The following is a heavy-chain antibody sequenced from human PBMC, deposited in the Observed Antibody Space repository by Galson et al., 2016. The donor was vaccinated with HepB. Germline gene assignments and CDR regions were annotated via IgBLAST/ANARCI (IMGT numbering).Heavy chain of an antibody. CDR2: ISSSSTYT. V-gene: IGHV3-11*06. CDR1: RFTFSDYY. D-gene: IGHD1-7*01. Sequence: SLRLSCAASRFTFSDYYMNWIRQAPGKGLEWVSYISSSSTYTNYADSVKGRFTISRDNAKNSLFLQMNSLGAEDTAVYYCARTGELGTTPDAFDIWGQGTMVTVSS. CDR3: ARTGELGTTPDAFDI. J-gene: IGHJ3*02.